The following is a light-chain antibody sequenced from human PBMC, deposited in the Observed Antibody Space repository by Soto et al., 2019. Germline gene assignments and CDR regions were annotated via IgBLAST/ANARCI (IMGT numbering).Light chain of an antibody. Sequence: QSVLTQPPSVSGAPGQRVTISCTGTSDDIGAYNFVSWYQQHPDKAPKLIISEVSNRPSGISNRFSGSKSGNTASLTISGLQAEDEADYYCSSYTTKSTVPVLFGGGTKLTVL. CDR2: EVS. CDR3: SSYTTKSTVPVL. J-gene: IGLJ2*01. V-gene: IGLV2-14*01. CDR1: SDDIGAYNF.